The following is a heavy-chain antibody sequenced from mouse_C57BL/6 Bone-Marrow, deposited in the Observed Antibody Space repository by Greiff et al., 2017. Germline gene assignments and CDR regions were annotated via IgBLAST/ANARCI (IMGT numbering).Heavy chain of an antibody. D-gene: IGHD1-1*01. CDR3: VRLNYYCSSYDAMDY. J-gene: IGHJ4*01. Sequence: LVESGGGLVQPKGSLKLSCAASGFSFNTYAMNWVRQDPGKGLEWGARIRSKSNNYATYYADSVKDRFTISRDDSESMLYLQMNNLKTEDTAMYYCVRLNYYCSSYDAMDYWGQGTSVTVTS. CDR2: IRSKSNNYAT. V-gene: IGHV10-1*01. CDR1: GFSFNTYA.